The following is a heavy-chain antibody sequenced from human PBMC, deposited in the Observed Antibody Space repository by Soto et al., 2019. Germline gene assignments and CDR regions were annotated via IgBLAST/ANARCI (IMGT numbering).Heavy chain of an antibody. D-gene: IGHD2-8*01. J-gene: IGHJ3*02. V-gene: IGHV1-18*01. CDR2: ISAYNGNT. Sequence: ASVKVSCKASGYTFTSYGISWVRQAPGQGLEWMGWISAYNGNTNYAQKLQGRVTMTTDTSTSTAYMELRSLRSDDTAVYYCARGHTSGDIVLMVYADDAFDIWGQGTMVTVSS. CDR3: ARGHTSGDIVLMVYADDAFDI. CDR1: GYTFTSYG.